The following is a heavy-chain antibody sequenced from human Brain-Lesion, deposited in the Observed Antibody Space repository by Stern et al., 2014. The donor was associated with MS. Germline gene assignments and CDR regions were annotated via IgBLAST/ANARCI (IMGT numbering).Heavy chain of an antibody. CDR2: INPKTGGT. CDR1: GYIFTGYY. D-gene: IGHD3-3*01. V-gene: IGHV1-2*02. Sequence: VQLVESGAEVKKPGASVKVSCKTSGYIFTGYYIHWVRQAPGQGLEWLAWINPKTGGTKYAKKFQGRVTMSRDTSISTAYVELSSLTSDDTAVYYCARDQRGITIFGVVTDYYYLGMDVWGQGTKVTVSS. CDR3: ARDQRGITIFGVVTDYYYLGMDV. J-gene: IGHJ6*02.